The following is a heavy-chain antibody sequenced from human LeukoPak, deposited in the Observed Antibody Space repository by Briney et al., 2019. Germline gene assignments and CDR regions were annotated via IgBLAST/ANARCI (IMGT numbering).Heavy chain of an antibody. CDR1: GHTLTDFS. J-gene: IGHJ4*02. V-gene: IGHV1-24*01. CDR3: ATLDSYYDNSGRPLVPD. CDR2: FNREDDEA. Sequence: GASVKVSCKVSGHTLTDFSMHWVRQAPGKGLEWMGGFNREDDEAIYAPHFQGRVTVTEDTSTDTAYMELSSLRSEDTAVYYCATLDSYYDNSGRPLVPDWGQGTLVTVSS. D-gene: IGHD3-22*01.